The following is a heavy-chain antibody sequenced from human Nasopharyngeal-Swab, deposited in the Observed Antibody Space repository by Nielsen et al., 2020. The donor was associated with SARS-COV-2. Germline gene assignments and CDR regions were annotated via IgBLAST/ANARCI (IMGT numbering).Heavy chain of an antibody. CDR3: ARDTGSQMDV. D-gene: IGHD1-14*01. V-gene: IGHV3-30-3*01. CDR2: ISYDGSNK. CDR1: GFTFSSYA. Sequence: GESLKISCAASGFTFSSYAMHWVRQAPGKGLEWVAVISYDGSNKYYADSVKGRFNISRDKSKNTLYLQMNSLRAEDTAVYYCARDTGSQMDVWGQGTTVTVSS. J-gene: IGHJ6*02.